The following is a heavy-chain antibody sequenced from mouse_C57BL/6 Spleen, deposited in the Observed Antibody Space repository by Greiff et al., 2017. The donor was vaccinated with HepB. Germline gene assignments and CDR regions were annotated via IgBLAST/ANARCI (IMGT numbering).Heavy chain of an antibody. CDR1: GFTFSSYT. J-gene: IGHJ2*01. CDR3: ARHYYYGSSPYFDY. CDR2: ISGGGGNT. D-gene: IGHD1-1*01. Sequence: EVKLVESGGGLVKPGGSLKLSCAASGFTFSSYTMSWVRQTPEKRLEWVATISGGGGNTYYPDSVKGRFTISRDNAKNTLYLQMSRLRSEDTALYYCARHYYYGSSPYFDYWGQGTTLTVSS. V-gene: IGHV5-9*01.